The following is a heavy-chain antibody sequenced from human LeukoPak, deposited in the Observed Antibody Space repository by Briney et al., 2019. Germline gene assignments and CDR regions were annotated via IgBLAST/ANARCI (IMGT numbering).Heavy chain of an antibody. CDR1: GYAFTGYY. CDR3: ARLADCSSSSCRSFDY. D-gene: IGHD2-2*01. V-gene: IGHV1-2*02. CDR2: INPNSGFT. J-gene: IGHJ4*02. Sequence: ASVKVSCKASGYAFTGYYLHWVRQAPGQGLEWMGWINPNSGFTNYAQKFQGRVTMTRDTSISTAYMELSRLRSDDTAVYYCARLADCSSSSCRSFDYWGQGTLVTVSS.